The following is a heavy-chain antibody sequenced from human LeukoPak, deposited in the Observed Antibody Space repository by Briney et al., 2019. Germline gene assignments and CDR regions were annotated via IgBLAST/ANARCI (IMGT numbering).Heavy chain of an antibody. CDR1: GGSISSSSAY. CDR2: TYYSKNT. J-gene: IGHJ4*02. CDR3: VSPRGFSYGYFDY. Sequence: PSDPLSLICTVSGGSISSSSAYGAWIRQPPGKGLEWIESTYYSKNTYYNPPLKSRLTISADTSKHQFSLTLGSVSATDTAVYYCVSPRGFSYGYFDYWGQGTLVTVSS. D-gene: IGHD5-18*01. V-gene: IGHV4-39*01.